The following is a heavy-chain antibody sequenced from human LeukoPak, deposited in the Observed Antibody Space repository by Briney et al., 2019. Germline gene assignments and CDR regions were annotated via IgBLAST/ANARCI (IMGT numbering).Heavy chain of an antibody. V-gene: IGHV1-46*01. D-gene: IGHD2/OR15-2a*01. CDR3: ARGLLPNYYYYGMDV. CDR2: INPSGGST. Sequence: ASVKVSCKASGYTFTSYYMHWVRQAPGQGLEWMGIINPSGGSTSYAQKFQGRVTMTRDTSTSTVYMELSSLRSEDTAVYFCARGLLPNYYYYGMDVWGQGTTVTVSS. CDR1: GYTFTSYY. J-gene: IGHJ6*02.